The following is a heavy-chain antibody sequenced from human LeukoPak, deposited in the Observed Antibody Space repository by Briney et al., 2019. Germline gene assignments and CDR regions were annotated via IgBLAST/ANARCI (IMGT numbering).Heavy chain of an antibody. CDR1: GGSFSGYY. D-gene: IGHD3-22*01. CDR3: ARGVTMIGRLRFDP. V-gene: IGHV4-34*01. CDR2: INHSGST. Sequence: PSETLSLTCAVYGGSFSGYYWSWIRQPPGKGLEWIGEINHSGSTNYNPSLKSRVTISVDTSKNQFSLKLSSVTAADTAMYYCARGVTMIGRLRFDPWGQGTLVTVSS. J-gene: IGHJ5*02.